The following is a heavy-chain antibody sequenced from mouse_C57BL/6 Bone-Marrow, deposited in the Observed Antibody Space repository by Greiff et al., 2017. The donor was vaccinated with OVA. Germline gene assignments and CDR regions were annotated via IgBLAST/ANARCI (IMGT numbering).Heavy chain of an antibody. CDR2: IYPRDGST. Sequence: QVQLQQSGPELVKPGASVKLSCKASGYTFTSYDINWVKQRPGQGLEWIGWIYPRDGSTKYNEKFKGKATLTVDTSSSTAYMELHSLPSEDSAVYVCAYSNFSWDYAMDYWGQGTSVTVSS. D-gene: IGHD2-5*01. J-gene: IGHJ4*01. CDR3: AYSNFSWDYAMDY. CDR1: GYTFTSYD. V-gene: IGHV1-85*01.